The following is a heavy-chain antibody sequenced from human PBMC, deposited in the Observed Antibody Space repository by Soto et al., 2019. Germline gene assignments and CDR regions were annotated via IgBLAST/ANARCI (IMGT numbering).Heavy chain of an antibody. Sequence: DGSLRLSCAASGFTFSSYALNWVRQAPGKGLEWVSSLSGSGGSTFYAGSVWGRFSVSRDNSKSTLYLQINSLRSEDTAVYYCAKEPLPRHSKWFDPGGQGALVTVSS. CDR3: AKEPLPRHSKWFDP. D-gene: IGHD3-3*02. CDR2: LSGSGGST. V-gene: IGHV3-23*01. J-gene: IGHJ5*02. CDR1: GFTFSSYA.